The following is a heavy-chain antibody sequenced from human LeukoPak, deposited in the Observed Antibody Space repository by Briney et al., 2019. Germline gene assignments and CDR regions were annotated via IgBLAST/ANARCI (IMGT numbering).Heavy chain of an antibody. J-gene: IGHJ3*02. CDR3: ARSPRIYMIGTHAFDI. D-gene: IGHD3-22*01. CDR1: GDSISSTNYY. CDR2: IYYSGST. Sequence: SETLSLTCTVSGDSISSTNYYWGWIRQPPGKGLEWIGSIYYSGSTYYNPSLKSRVTISVDTSKNQFSLKLSSVTAADTAVYFCARSPRIYMIGTHAFDIWGQGTMVTVSS. V-gene: IGHV4-39*01.